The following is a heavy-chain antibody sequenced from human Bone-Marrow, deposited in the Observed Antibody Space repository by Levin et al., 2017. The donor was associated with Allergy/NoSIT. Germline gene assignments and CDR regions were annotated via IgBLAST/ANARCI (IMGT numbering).Heavy chain of an antibody. Sequence: RGESLKISCAASGFTFRNYAMSWVRQAPGRGLEWVSGINTSGAATAYAASARGRFTISRDNSKNTLSLQMNSLRAEDTALYYCVKYFLTDADSGPGYWGQGTLVTVSS. V-gene: IGHV3-23*01. CDR2: INTSGAAT. J-gene: IGHJ4*02. D-gene: IGHD5-12*01. CDR3: VKYFLTDADSGPGY. CDR1: GFTFRNYA.